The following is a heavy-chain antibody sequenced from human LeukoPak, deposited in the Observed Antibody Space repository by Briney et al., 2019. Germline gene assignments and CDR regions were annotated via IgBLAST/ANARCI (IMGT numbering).Heavy chain of an antibody. CDR1: GFTFSSYE. J-gene: IGHJ3*02. CDR3: ASIKFRGVTPGAAFHI. D-gene: IGHD3-10*01. Sequence: PGGSLRLSCAASGFTFSSYEMNWVRQAPGKGLEWVSYISSSGSTKYYADSVKGRFTISRDNAKNSLDLQMNSLRAEDTAVYYCASIKFRGVTPGAAFHIWGQGTMVTVSS. CDR2: ISSSGSTK. V-gene: IGHV3-48*03.